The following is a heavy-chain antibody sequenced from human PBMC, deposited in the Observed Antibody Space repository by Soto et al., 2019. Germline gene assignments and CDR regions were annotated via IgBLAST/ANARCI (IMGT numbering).Heavy chain of an antibody. CDR2: INPSGGST. J-gene: IGHJ6*02. D-gene: IGHD6-13*01. V-gene: IGHV1-46*01. Sequence: ASVKVSCKASGYTFTSYCMHWVRQAPGQGLEWMGIINPSGGSTSYAQKFQGRVTMTRDTSTSTVYMELSSLRSEDTAVYYCARGGLYSSSWYSRAHYYYGMDVWGQGTTVTVSS. CDR1: GYTFTSYC. CDR3: ARGGLYSSSWYSRAHYYYGMDV.